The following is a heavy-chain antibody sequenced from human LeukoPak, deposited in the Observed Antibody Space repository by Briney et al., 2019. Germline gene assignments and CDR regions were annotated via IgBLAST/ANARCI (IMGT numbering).Heavy chain of an antibody. J-gene: IGHJ3*02. Sequence: GGSLRLSCAASGYTFTGYYVHWVRQAPGQGLEWMGIINPSGGSTSYAQKFQGRVTMTRDMSTSTVYMELSSLRSEDTAVYYCARSLPRADAFDIWGQGTMVTVSS. CDR3: ARSLPRADAFDI. CDR2: INPSGGST. D-gene: IGHD3-10*01. V-gene: IGHV1-46*01. CDR1: GYTFTGYY.